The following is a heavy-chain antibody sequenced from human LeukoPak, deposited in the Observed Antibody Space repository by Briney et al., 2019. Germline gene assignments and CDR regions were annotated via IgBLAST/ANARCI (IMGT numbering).Heavy chain of an antibody. CDR2: IYGAGSI. D-gene: IGHD2-2*01. CDR1: GFAFTSNF. J-gene: IGHJ6*02. Sequence: GGSLRLSCAISGFAFTSNFVSWVRQAPGKGLEWVSVIYGAGSIYYADSVSGRFTTSRDISKNTLYLQMSSLRTEDTAVYYRTKGLARYQLPTYDYYAMDVWGPGTTVTVSS. V-gene: IGHV3-53*05. CDR3: TKGLARYQLPTYDYYAMDV.